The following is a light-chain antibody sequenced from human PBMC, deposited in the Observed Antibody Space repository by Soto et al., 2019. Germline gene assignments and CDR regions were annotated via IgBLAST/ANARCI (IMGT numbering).Light chain of an antibody. Sequence: DIQMTQSPSTLSASVGDRDTITCRASQRINSYLAWYQQKPGKAPKFLIYKASSLESGVPSRFSGSGSGTEFSLTISSLQPDDFPTYYCQQYNNFPRTFGQGTKVEIK. J-gene: IGKJ1*01. CDR2: KAS. V-gene: IGKV1-5*03. CDR3: QQYNNFPRT. CDR1: QRINSY.